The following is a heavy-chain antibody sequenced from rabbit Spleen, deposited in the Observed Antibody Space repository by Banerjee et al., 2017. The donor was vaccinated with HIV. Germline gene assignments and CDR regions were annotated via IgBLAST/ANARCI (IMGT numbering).Heavy chain of an antibody. V-gene: IGHV1S40*01. CDR3: ARKNGTGWGIVSFYFSL. D-gene: IGHD4-1*01. J-gene: IGHJ4*01. Sequence: QSLEESGGGLVQPGGTPTLTCKASGFSFSSRNYMCWVRQAPGKGLEWIACIYNGDGSTYYASWVNGRFTISKTSSTTVTLQMTSLTDADTATYFCARKNGTGWGIVSFYFSLWGQGTLVTVS. CDR2: IYNGDGST. CDR1: GFSFSSRNY.